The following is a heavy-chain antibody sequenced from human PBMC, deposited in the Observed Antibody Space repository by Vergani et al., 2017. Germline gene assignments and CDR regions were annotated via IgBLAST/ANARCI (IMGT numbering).Heavy chain of an antibody. Sequence: QLQLQESGPGLVKPSETLCLTCTVSGGSISSSSYYWGWIRQPPGKGLEWIGSIYYSGSTYYNPSLKSRVTISVDTSKNQFSLKLSSVTAADTAVYYCAGXYPSNSPPHWYFDLWGRGTLVTVSS. V-gene: IGHV4-39*01. J-gene: IGHJ2*01. CDR2: IYYSGST. D-gene: IGHD4-23*01. CDR1: GGSISSSSYY. CDR3: AGXYPSNSPPHWYFDL.